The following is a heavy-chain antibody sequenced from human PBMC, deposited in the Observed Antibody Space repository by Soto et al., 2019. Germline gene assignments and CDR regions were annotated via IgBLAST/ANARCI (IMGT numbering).Heavy chain of an antibody. D-gene: IGHD3-3*01. CDR2: IYYSGST. CDR3: AKGGTYYFWSGYYPDWFDP. J-gene: IGHJ5*02. Sequence: QVQLQESGPGLVKPSQTLSLTCTVSGGSISSGGYYWSWIRQHPGKGLEWIGYIYYSGSTYYNPSLKSRVTISLDTSKIQFSLKLSSVTAADTAVYYCAKGGTYYFWSGYYPDWFDPWGQGTLVTVSS. V-gene: IGHV4-31*03. CDR1: GGSISSGGYY.